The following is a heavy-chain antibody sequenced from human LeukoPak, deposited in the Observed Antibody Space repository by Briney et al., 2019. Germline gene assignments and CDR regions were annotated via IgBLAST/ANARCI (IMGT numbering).Heavy chain of an antibody. V-gene: IGHV4-4*02. CDR3: AISVAVAGVDY. D-gene: IGHD6-19*01. J-gene: IGHJ4*02. CDR2: IYHSGST. CDR1: GGSISSNHW. Sequence: SETLSLTRAVSGGSISSNHWWSWVRQSPGKGLEWIGEIYHSGSTNYNPSLKSRVTISIDKSKNQFSLKLTSVTAADTAVYYCAISVAVAGVDYWGQGTLVTVSS.